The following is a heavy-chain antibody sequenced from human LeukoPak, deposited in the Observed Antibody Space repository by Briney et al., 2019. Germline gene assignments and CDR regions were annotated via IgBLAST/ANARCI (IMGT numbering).Heavy chain of an antibody. V-gene: IGHV4-31*03. Sequence: SQTLSLTCTVSGGSITSGDYYWSWIRQHPGKGLEWIGYIDYRGSTYYNPSLKSRVTTSVDTSKNQFSLELSSVTGADTAVYYCARVGSARGWYFDLWGRGTLVTVSS. D-gene: IGHD2-15*01. CDR1: GGSITSGDYY. CDR2: IDYRGST. J-gene: IGHJ2*01. CDR3: ARVGSARGWYFDL.